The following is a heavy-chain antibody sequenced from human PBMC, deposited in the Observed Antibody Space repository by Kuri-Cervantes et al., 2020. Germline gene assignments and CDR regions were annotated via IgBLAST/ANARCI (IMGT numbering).Heavy chain of an antibody. D-gene: IGHD3-3*01. V-gene: IGHV3-30*03. CDR3: ARDRFWEYYYYYMDV. CDR2: ISYDGSNK. CDR1: GFTFSSYG. Sequence: GESLKISCAASGFTFSSYGMHWVRQAPGKGLEWVAVISYDGSNKYYADSVKGRFTISRDNAKNTLYLQMNSLRAEDTAVYYCARDRFWEYYYYYMDVWGKGTTVTVSS. J-gene: IGHJ6*03.